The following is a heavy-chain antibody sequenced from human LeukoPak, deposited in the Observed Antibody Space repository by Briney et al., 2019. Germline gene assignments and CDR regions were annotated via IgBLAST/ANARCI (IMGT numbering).Heavy chain of an antibody. CDR2: IKWDGTST. CDR3: AKDTATLREGDAFDV. CDR1: GFTFEDYS. Sequence: GGSLRLSCEASGFTFEDYSIHWVRQAPGKGLQWVSLIKWDGTSTYYADSLKGRITVSRDNSRNSIFLQINSLRDDDSALYYCAKDTATLREGDAFDVWGRGTMVTVSS. J-gene: IGHJ3*01. D-gene: IGHD1-26*01. V-gene: IGHV3-43*01.